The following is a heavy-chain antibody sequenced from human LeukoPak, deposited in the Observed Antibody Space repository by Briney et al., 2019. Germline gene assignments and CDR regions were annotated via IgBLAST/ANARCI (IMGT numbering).Heavy chain of an antibody. J-gene: IGHJ6*02. D-gene: IGHD5-12*01. V-gene: IGHV3-30*18. Sequence: GRSLRLSCAASGFFFSSYGTHWVRQAPGKGLDWVALISHDGSHKYYADSVKGRFTISRDNSKNTLYLQMSSLRAEDTAVYHCAKIIHSGYESYYYYYGIDVWGQGTTVTVSS. CDR2: ISHDGSHK. CDR1: GFFFSSYG. CDR3: AKIIHSGYESYYYYYGIDV.